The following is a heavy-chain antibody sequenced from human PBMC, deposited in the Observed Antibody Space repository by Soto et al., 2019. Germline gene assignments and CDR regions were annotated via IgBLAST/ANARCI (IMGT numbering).Heavy chain of an antibody. CDR1: GFTFSSYA. D-gene: IGHD6-13*01. CDR2: ISGSGGST. Sequence: GGSLRLSCAASGFTFSSYAMSWVRQAPGKGLEWVSAISGSGGSTYYADSVKGRFTISRDNSKNTLYLQMNSLRAEDTAVYYCAKDLGGRIAPGCEFDYWGQGTLVTVSS. J-gene: IGHJ4*02. V-gene: IGHV3-23*01. CDR3: AKDLGGRIAPGCEFDY.